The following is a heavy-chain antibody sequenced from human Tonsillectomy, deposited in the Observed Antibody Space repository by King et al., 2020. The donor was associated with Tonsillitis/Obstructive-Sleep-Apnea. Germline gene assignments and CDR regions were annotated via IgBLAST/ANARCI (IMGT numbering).Heavy chain of an antibody. Sequence: VQLVQSGGEVKKPGSSVKVSCKASGGTFSSYAISWVRQAPGQGLEWMGGIIPIFGTANYAQKFQGRVTITADESTSTAYMELSSLRSEDTAVYYCARDSQYYDFWSGYYNGNYYYYYYMDVWGKGTTVTVSS. V-gene: IGHV1-69*12. J-gene: IGHJ6*03. D-gene: IGHD3-3*01. CDR1: GGTFSSYA. CDR3: ARDSQYYDFWSGYYNGNYYYYYYMDV. CDR2: IIPIFGTA.